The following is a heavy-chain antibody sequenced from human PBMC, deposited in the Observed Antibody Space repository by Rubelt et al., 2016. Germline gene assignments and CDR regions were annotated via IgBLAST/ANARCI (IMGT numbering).Heavy chain of an antibody. Sequence: SCAASGFTFSSYAMTWVRQVPGKGLEWVSGISGSGGSTYNADSVKGRLPVSRDNSKNTLYLQMNSLRAEDTAVYYCARVAPMVRGVLVWGFDHWGQGTQVTVSS. V-gene: IGHV3-23*01. D-gene: IGHD3-10*01. CDR3: ARVAPMVRGVLVWGFDH. CDR1: GFTFSSYA. CDR2: ISGSGGST. J-gene: IGHJ4*02.